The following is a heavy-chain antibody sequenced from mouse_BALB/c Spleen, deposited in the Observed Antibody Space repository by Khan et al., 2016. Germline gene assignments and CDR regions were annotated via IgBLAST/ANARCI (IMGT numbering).Heavy chain of an antibody. CDR1: GFTFTDYY. CDR3: ARDKEDYDDAMYY. V-gene: IGHV7-3*02. D-gene: IGHD2-4*01. Sequence: EVELVESGGGLVQPGGSLRLSCATSGFTFTDYYMSWVRQPPGKALEWWGFIRNKVNGYTPEYSASEKGRFTISRDNSQTILYRKMNTQRAEDSATYYCARDKEDYDDAMYYWGKGTSVTVSS. CDR2: IRNKVNGYTP. J-gene: IGHJ4*01.